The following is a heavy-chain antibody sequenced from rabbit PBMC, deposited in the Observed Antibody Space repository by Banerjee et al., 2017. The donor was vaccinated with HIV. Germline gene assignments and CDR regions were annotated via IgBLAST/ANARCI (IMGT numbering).Heavy chain of an antibody. CDR3: ARDTDGNGGYAYAFDL. V-gene: IGHV1S40*01. CDR2: INAGSSGST. Sequence: QSLEESGGGLVKPGGTLTLTCTASGFSFSSSYWICWVRQAPGKGLEWIACINAGSSGSTGYASWAKGRFTISKTSSTTVTLQMTSLTAADTATYFCARDTDGNGGYAYAFDLRGQGTLVTVS. CDR1: GFSFSSSYW. J-gene: IGHJ4*01. D-gene: IGHD6-1*01.